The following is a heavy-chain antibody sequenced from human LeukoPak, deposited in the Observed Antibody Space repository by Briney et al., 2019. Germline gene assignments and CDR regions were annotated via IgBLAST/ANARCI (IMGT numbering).Heavy chain of an antibody. V-gene: IGHV1-69*05. CDR2: IIPIFGTA. Sequence: SVKASCKASGGTFSSYAISWVRQAPGQGLEWMGGIIPIFGTANYAQKFQGRVTVTTDESTSTAYMELSSLRSEDTAVYYCARGDYGDYYFDYWGQGTLVTVSS. J-gene: IGHJ4*02. CDR1: GGTFSSYA. D-gene: IGHD4-17*01. CDR3: ARGDYGDYYFDY.